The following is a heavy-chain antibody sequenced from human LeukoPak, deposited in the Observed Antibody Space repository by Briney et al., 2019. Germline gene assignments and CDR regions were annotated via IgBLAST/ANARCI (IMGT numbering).Heavy chain of an antibody. J-gene: IGHJ4*02. CDR3: ARGRSGPPVLAYYYDSSGYYRVPFDY. CDR1: GGSFSGYY. V-gene: IGHV4-34*01. D-gene: IGHD3-22*01. CDR2: INHSGST. Sequence: SETLSLTCAVYGGSFSGYYWSWIRQPPGKGLEWVGEINHSGSTNYKPSLKSRVTISVDTSKNQFSLKLSSVTAADTAVYYCARGRSGPPVLAYYYDSSGYYRVPFDYWGQGTLVTVSS.